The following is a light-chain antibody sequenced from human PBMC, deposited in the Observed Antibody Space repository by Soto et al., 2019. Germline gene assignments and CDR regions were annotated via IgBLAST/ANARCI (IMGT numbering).Light chain of an antibody. Sequence: IVLTQSPGTLSLSPGERATLSCRASLSADSDYFAWYQQKPGQAPRLLIYGGSRRGTCIPDRFSGGGSGTDFTLTISRLEPEDYAVYYCQLYNTGMFGQGTKVEI. CDR3: QLYNTGM. CDR2: GGS. J-gene: IGKJ1*01. V-gene: IGKV3-20*01. CDR1: LSADSDY.